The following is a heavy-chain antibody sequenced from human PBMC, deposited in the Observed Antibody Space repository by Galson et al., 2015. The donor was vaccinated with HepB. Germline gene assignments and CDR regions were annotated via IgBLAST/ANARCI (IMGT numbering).Heavy chain of an antibody. CDR1: GYTFTSYY. V-gene: IGHV1-46*01. CDR3: ARDLVVGIAARRGIDY. Sequence: SVKVSCKASGYTFTSYYMHWVRQAPGQGLEWMGIINPSGGSTSYAQKFQGRVTMTRDTSTSTVYMELSSLRSEDTAVYYCARDLVVGIAARRGIDYWGQGTLVTVSS. D-gene: IGHD6-6*01. CDR2: INPSGGST. J-gene: IGHJ4*02.